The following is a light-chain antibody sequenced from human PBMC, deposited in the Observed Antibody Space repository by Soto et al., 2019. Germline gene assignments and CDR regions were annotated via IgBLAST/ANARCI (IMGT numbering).Light chain of an antibody. CDR2: RNN. Sequence: QSVLTQPPSASGTPGQRVTISCSGSSSNIGSDYVYWYQQLPGTAPKLLIYRNNQRPPGVPDRFSGSKSGTSASLAISGLRSEAEAEYYCAAWDDSLSRPVFGGGTQLTVL. CDR1: SSNIGSDY. J-gene: IGLJ7*01. CDR3: AAWDDSLSRPV. V-gene: IGLV1-47*01.